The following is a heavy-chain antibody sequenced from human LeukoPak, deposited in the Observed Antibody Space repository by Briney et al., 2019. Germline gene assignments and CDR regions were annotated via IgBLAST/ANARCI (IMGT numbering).Heavy chain of an antibody. Sequence: PSETLSLTCTVSGGSISSSSYYWGWIRQPPGKGLEWIGSIYYSGSTYYNPSLKSRVTISVDTSKNQFSLKLSSVTAADTAVYYCASTSGSGWLYWFDSWGQGTLVTVSS. CDR1: GGSISSSSYY. V-gene: IGHV4-39*01. CDR3: ASTSGSGWLYWFDS. CDR2: IYYSGST. J-gene: IGHJ5*01. D-gene: IGHD6-19*01.